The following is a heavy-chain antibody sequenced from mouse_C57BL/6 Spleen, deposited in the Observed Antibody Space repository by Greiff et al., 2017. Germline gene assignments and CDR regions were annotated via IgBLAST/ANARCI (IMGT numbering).Heavy chain of an antibody. CDR2: IRNKANGYTT. J-gene: IGHJ4*01. D-gene: IGHD2-3*01. V-gene: IGHV7-3*01. Sequence: EVQGVESGGGLVQPGGSLSLSCAASGFTFTDYYMSWVRQPPGKALEWLGFIRNKANGYTTEYSASVKGRFTISRDNSQSILYLQMNALWAEDSATYYCARSLDCYYPYYYAMDYWGQGTSVTVSS. CDR3: ARSLDCYYPYYYAMDY. CDR1: GFTFTDYY.